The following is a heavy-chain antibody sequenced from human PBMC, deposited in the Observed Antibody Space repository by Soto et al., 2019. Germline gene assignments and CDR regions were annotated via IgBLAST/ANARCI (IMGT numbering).Heavy chain of an antibody. Sequence: GGSLRLSCAASGFTFSSYGMHWVRQAPGKGLEWVAVIWYDGSNKYYADSVKGRFTISRDNSKNTLYLQMNSLRAEDTAVYYCARRGGYDFYYYYGMDVWGQGTTVTVSS. V-gene: IGHV3-33*01. CDR2: IWYDGSNK. CDR3: ARRGGYDFYYYYGMDV. J-gene: IGHJ6*02. CDR1: GFTFSSYG. D-gene: IGHD5-12*01.